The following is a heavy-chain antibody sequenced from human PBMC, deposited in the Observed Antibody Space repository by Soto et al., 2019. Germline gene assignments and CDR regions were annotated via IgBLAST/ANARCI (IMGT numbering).Heavy chain of an antibody. Sequence: EVQLLESGGGLVQPGGSLRLSCAASGFTFSSYAMSWVRQAPGKGLEWVSAISGSGGSTYYADSVKGRFTISRDNSKNTLSLHMNRLRAEDTAVYYCATRRNYYDSIGYCDYWGQGALVTVSS. D-gene: IGHD3-22*01. V-gene: IGHV3-23*01. J-gene: IGHJ4*02. CDR3: ATRRNYYDSIGYCDY. CDR2: ISGSGGST. CDR1: GFTFSSYA.